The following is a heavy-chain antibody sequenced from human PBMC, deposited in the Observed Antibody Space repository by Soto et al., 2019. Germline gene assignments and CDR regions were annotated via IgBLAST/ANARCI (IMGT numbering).Heavy chain of an antibody. V-gene: IGHV1-8*01. CDR2: MNPNSGNT. Sequence: ASVKGSCESSGYTFTSYYINWVRQATGQGLEWMGWMNPNSGNTGYAQKFQGRVTMTRNTSISTAYMELSSLRSEDTAVYYCARAYRGGTQIYYGMDVWGQGTTVTVSS. CDR1: GYTFTSYY. CDR3: ARAYRGGTQIYYGMDV. J-gene: IGHJ6*02. D-gene: IGHD1-7*01.